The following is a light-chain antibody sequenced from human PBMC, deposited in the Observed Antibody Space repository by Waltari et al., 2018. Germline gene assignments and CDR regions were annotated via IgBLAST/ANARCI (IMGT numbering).Light chain of an antibody. Sequence: ERVMTQSPDILSVSPGETVTLSCRASQSSSTNVAWYQHKPGQAPRLLIYNGATRDTGIPATFSGSGSGTEFTLTISSLQPDDFATYYCQQYKSYSVTFGGGTKVEIK. V-gene: IGKV3-15*01. J-gene: IGKJ4*01. CDR1: QSSSTN. CDR3: QQYKSYSVT. CDR2: NGA.